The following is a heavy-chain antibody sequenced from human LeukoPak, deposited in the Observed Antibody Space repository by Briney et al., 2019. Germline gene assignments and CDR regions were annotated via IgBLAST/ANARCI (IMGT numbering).Heavy chain of an antibody. J-gene: IGHJ5*02. CDR1: GNSISSYY. D-gene: IGHD3-22*01. CDR2: IYYSGST. Sequence: SETLSLTCAVSGNSISSYYWSWIRQPPGKGLEWIGYIYYSGSTNYNPSLKSRVTISVDTSKNQFSLKLSSVTAADTAVYYCARTFYAPYYDSSADWFDPWGQGTLVTVSS. V-gene: IGHV4-59*01. CDR3: ARTFYAPYYDSSADWFDP.